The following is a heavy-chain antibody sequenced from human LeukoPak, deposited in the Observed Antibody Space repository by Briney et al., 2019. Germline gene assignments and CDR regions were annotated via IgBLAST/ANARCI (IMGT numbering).Heavy chain of an antibody. CDR3: AKAKRPMVRGVKDNWFDP. J-gene: IGHJ5*02. CDR2: ISWNSGSI. CDR1: GFTFDDYA. V-gene: IGHV3-9*01. D-gene: IGHD3-10*01. Sequence: PPGGSLRLSCAASGFTFDDYAMHWVRQAPGKGLEWVSGISWNSGSIGYADSVKGRFTISRDNAKNSLYLQMNSLRAEDTALYYCAKAKRPMVRGVKDNWFDPWGQGTLVTVSS.